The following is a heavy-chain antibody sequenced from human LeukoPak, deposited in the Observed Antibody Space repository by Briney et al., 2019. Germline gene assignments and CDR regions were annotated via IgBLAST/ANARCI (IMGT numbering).Heavy chain of an antibody. D-gene: IGHD4-23*01. CDR1: DASITNSY. CDR2: IYSSGNT. J-gene: IGHJ4*02. Sequence: PSETLSLTCTVSDASITNSYWNWVRQPPGKGLEWIGYIYSSGNTNYNPSLKSRVTISLDVSKNQFSLKLTSVTAADTAVYYCANSYDGKIVPFDNWGQGALVAVSS. V-gene: IGHV4-4*09. CDR3: ANSYDGKIVPFDN.